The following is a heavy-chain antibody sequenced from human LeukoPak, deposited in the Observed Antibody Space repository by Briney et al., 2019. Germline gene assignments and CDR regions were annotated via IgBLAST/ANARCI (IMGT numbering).Heavy chain of an antibody. CDR1: GYSFANYW. D-gene: IGHD3-16*01. CDR3: ARRGGSLNYFDY. CDR2: IYPDDSDT. V-gene: IGHV5-51*01. Sequence: GESLRISCRVSGYSFANYWVGWVRQVPGKGLEWMGIIYPDDSDTRYSPSFQGQVTISADKSISTAFLQWSSLKASDTAIYFCARRGGSLNYFDYWGQGTLVTVSS. J-gene: IGHJ4*02.